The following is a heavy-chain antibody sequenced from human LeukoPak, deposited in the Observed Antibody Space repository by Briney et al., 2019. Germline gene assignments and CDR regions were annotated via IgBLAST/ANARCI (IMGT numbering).Heavy chain of an antibody. CDR3: ARLVSNYYDRMDAFDI. V-gene: IGHV3-74*01. Sequence: GGSLRLSCAASGFTFSSYWMHWVRQAPGKGLVWVSRINSDGSSTSYADSVKGRFTISRDNAKNTLCLQMNSLRAEDTAVYYCARLVSNYYDRMDAFDIWGQGTMVTVSS. CDR2: INSDGSST. CDR1: GFTFSSYW. D-gene: IGHD3-22*01. J-gene: IGHJ3*02.